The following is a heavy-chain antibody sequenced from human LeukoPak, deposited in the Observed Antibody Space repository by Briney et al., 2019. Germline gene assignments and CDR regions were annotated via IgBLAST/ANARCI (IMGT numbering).Heavy chain of an antibody. Sequence: SETLSLTCTVSGGSISSSSYYWGWIRQPPGKGLEWIGSIYYSGSTYYNPSLKSRVTISVDTPKNQFSLKLSSVTAADTGVYYCVRALGGVYYGSGDDAFDIWGQGTMVTVSS. CDR1: GGSISSSSYY. J-gene: IGHJ3*02. V-gene: IGHV4-39*01. CDR2: IYYSGST. CDR3: VRALGGVYYGSGDDAFDI. D-gene: IGHD3-10*01.